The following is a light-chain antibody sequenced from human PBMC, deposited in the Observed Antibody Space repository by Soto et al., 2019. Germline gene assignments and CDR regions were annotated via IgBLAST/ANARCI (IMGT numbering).Light chain of an antibody. V-gene: IGKV3-20*01. CDR2: GAS. CDR3: QQYGTSLSWT. Sequence: EVVLTQSPGTLSLSPGERATLSCRASQSVTSSYLTWYQQKPGQAPRLLIYGASSTAAGIPGSLRGSGSGTDFPLTITRLEPEDFAVYSCQQYGTSLSWTFGQGTKV. CDR1: QSVTSSY. J-gene: IGKJ1*01.